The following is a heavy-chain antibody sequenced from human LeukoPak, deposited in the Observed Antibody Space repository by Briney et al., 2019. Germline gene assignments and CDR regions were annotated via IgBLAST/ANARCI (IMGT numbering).Heavy chain of an antibody. CDR3: ARRRYNWNYRGGFDY. CDR2: MNPNSGNT. J-gene: IGHJ4*02. CDR1: GGTFSSYA. V-gene: IGHV1-8*02. D-gene: IGHD1-7*01. Sequence: ASVKVSCKASGGTFSSYAISWVRQATGQGLEWMGWMNPNSGNTGYAQKFQGRVTMTRNTSISTAYMELSSLRSEDTAVYYCARRRYNWNYRGGFDYWGQGTLVTVSS.